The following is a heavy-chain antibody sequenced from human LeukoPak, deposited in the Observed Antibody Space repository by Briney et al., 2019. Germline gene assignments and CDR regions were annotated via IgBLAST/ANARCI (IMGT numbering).Heavy chain of an antibody. CDR2: IYSGGST. CDR3: ARHVVALGFDY. CDR1: GFTVSSNF. J-gene: IGHJ4*02. V-gene: IGHV3-66*04. Sequence: GSLRLSCAASGFTVSSNFLSWVRQAPGKGLEWVSLIYSGGSTDYTDSVKGRFTISRDNAKNSLYLQMNSLRAEDTAVYYCARHVVALGFDYWGQGTLVTVSS. D-gene: IGHD3-22*01.